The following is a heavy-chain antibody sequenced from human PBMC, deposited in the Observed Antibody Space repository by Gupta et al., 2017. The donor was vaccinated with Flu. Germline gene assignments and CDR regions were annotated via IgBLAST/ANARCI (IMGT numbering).Heavy chain of an antibody. J-gene: IGHJ6*02. Sequence: FIFSTYDMHWVRQAPGKGLEWVSAIETAGDTDYPDSVKGRFTISRENAKKSLYLHMKSLRXGXTAVYYXARGKALWVLPNYYGLDVWGQGTMGTVSS. CDR3: ARGKALWVLPNYYGLDV. CDR2: IETAGDT. V-gene: IGHV3-13*01. D-gene: IGHD2-21*01. CDR1: FIFSTYD.